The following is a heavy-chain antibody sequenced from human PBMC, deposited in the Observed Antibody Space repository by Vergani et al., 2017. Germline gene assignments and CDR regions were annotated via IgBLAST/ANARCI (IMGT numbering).Heavy chain of an antibody. CDR3: ARPQYYYDSSGYDY. Sequence: VQLQESGPGLVKPSETLSLTCTVSGGSISSYYWSWIRQPPGKGLEWVSAISGSGGSTYYADSVKGRFTISRDNSKNTLYLQMNSLRAEDTAVYYCARPQYYYDSSGYDYWGQGTLVTVSS. CDR1: GGSISSYY. D-gene: IGHD3-22*01. V-gene: IGHV3-23*01. J-gene: IGHJ4*02. CDR2: ISGSGGST.